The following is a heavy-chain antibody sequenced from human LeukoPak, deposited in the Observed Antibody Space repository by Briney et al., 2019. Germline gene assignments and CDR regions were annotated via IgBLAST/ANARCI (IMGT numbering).Heavy chain of an antibody. CDR3: ARDLGTTNSFDY. Sequence: GASVKVSCKASGGTFSSYAISWVRQAPGQGLEWMGGIIPIFGTANYAQKFQGRVTITTDESTSTAYMELSSLRSEDTAVYYCARDLGTTNSFDYWGQGTLVTVSS. V-gene: IGHV1-69*05. J-gene: IGHJ4*02. CDR2: IIPIFGTA. CDR1: GGTFSSYA. D-gene: IGHD1-7*01.